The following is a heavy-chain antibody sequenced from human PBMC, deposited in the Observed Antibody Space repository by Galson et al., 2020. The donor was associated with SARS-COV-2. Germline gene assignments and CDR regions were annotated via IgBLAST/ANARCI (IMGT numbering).Heavy chain of an antibody. J-gene: IGHJ4*02. CDR3: AREGQGTTVVTGPFGY. CDR2: IYTSGST. V-gene: IGHV4-61*02. Sequence: SETLSLTCTVSGGSISSGSYYCSWLRQPAGKGLEWIGRIYTSGSTNYNPSLESRVTISVDTSKNQFSLKLSSVTAADTAVYYCAREGQGTTVVTGPFGYWGQGTLVTVSS. D-gene: IGHD4-17*01. CDR1: GGSISSGSYY.